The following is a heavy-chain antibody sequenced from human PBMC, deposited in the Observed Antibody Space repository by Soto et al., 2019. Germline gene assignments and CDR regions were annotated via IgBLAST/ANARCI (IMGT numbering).Heavy chain of an antibody. V-gene: IGHV3-48*02. J-gene: IGHJ4*02. D-gene: IGHD6-19*01. CDR3: AKGPHTNVGWPYYFES. Sequence: SLRLSCVASGFSRANYPMNWVRQTPGKGLEWISYSSPRGDTIYYADSVEGRFTISRDNARNSLSLHMSSLRDEDSALYYCAKGPHTNVGWPYYFESWGQGVPVTVSS. CDR1: GFSRANYP. CDR2: SSPRGDTI.